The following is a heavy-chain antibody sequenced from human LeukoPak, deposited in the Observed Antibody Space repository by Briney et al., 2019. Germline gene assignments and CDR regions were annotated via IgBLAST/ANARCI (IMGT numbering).Heavy chain of an antibody. CDR3: ARGITMVRGVIITSYYYYYMDV. CDR1: GYTFTSYD. J-gene: IGHJ6*03. D-gene: IGHD3-10*01. CDR2: MNPNSGNT. Sequence: GASVTVSCTASGYTFTSYDINWVRQAPGQGLEWMGWMNPNSGNTDYAQKFQGRVTITRNTSISTAYMELSSLRSEDTAVYYCARGITMVRGVIITSYYYYYMDVWGKGTTVTVSS. V-gene: IGHV1-8*03.